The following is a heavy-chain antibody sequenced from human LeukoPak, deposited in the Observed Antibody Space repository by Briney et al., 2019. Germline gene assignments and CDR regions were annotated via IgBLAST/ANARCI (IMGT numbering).Heavy chain of an antibody. V-gene: IGHV4-39*07. CDR2: IYTTGST. CDR3: AKGNPYYDY. Sequence: SETLSLTCTVSGGSISSNNYYWGWIRQPPGKGLEWIGSIYTTGSTYYSPSPKSRVLISLDTSENQFSLTLTSLTAADTAVYYCAKGNPYYDYWGQGTLITVSS. CDR1: GGSISSNNYY. J-gene: IGHJ4*02. D-gene: IGHD3-22*01.